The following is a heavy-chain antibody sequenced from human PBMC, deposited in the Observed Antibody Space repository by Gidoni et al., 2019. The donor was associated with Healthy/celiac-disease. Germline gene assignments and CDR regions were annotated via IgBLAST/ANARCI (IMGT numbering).Heavy chain of an antibody. CDR3: ARERRDGYNCFDY. CDR1: GFTVSSNY. D-gene: IGHD5-12*01. V-gene: IGHV3-53*01. Sequence: EVQLVESGGGLIQPGGSLRLSCAASGFTVSSNYMSWVRQAPGKGLEWVSVIYSGGSTYYADSVKGRFTISRDNSKNTLYLQMNSLRAEDTAVYYCARERRDGYNCFDYWGQGTLVTVSS. J-gene: IGHJ4*02. CDR2: IYSGGST.